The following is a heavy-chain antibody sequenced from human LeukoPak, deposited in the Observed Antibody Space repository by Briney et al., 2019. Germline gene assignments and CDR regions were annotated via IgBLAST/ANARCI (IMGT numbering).Heavy chain of an antibody. D-gene: IGHD4-17*01. V-gene: IGHV3-48*03. CDR3: ARDRDYGDYRPVSFDL. J-gene: IGHJ5*02. CDR2: ISGGSGTI. Sequence: GGSLRLSCAASGFTFRSYEMNWVRQAPGKGLEWVSFISGGSGTIYYADSVKGRFTISRDNAKNSLYLQMNSLRVEDTAVYYCARDRDYGDYRPVSFDLWGQGTLITVSS. CDR1: GFTFRSYE.